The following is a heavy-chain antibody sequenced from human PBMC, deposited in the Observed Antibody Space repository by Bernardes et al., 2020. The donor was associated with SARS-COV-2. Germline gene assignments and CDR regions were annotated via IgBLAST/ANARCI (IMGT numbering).Heavy chain of an antibody. CDR1: GGSLRAYY. Sequence: ETLSLTCTVSGGSLRAYYWTWIRQSPGERLDWIGNVYYSGITNYHSSLKSRVTISIDTSKNEFSLTLNSVTAADTAVYYCARGEYHYDGSQFYYPRLGLDVWGHGATVTVSS. V-gene: IGHV4-59*01. CDR2: VYYSGIT. J-gene: IGHJ6*02. D-gene: IGHD3-22*01. CDR3: ARGEYHYDGSQFYYPRLGLDV.